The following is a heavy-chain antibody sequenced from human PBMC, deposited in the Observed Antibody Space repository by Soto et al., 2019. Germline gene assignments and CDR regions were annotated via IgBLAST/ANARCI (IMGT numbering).Heavy chain of an antibody. Sequence: SETLSLTCTVSGGSISSYYWSWIRQPPGKGLEWIGCIYYSGSTNYNPSLNSRVTISVDTSKNQFSLKVTSVTAADTAVYYCARLHGYCISSSCHGHYAMDVWGQGTTVTVSS. V-gene: IGHV4-59*08. D-gene: IGHD2-2*01. J-gene: IGHJ6*02. CDR2: IYYSGST. CDR3: ARLHGYCISSSCHGHYAMDV. CDR1: GGSISSYY.